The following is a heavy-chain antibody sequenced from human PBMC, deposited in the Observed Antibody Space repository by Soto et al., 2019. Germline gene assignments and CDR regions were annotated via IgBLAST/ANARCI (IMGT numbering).Heavy chain of an antibody. J-gene: IGHJ6*02. D-gene: IGHD5-18*01. CDR2: IYYSGST. CDR3: ARVLGGVDTSFYGMDV. Sequence: PSETLSLPCPVSGCSISSYYWSWIRQPPGKGLEWIGYIYYSGSTNYNPSLKSRVTISVDTSKNQFSLKLSSVTAADTAVYYCARVLGGVDTSFYGMDVWGQGTTVTVSS. V-gene: IGHV4-59*01. CDR1: GCSISSYY.